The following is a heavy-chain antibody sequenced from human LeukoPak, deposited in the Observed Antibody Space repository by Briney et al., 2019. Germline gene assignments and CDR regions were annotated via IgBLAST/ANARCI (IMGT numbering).Heavy chain of an antibody. CDR2: INPSGGST. Sequence: ASVKVSCTASGYTFTSYYMHWVRQAPGQGLEWMGIINPSGGSTSYAQKFQGRVTMTRDTSTSTVYMELSSLRSEDTAVYYCARDTCSGGNCYSFLDYWGQGTLVTVSS. D-gene: IGHD2-15*01. V-gene: IGHV1-46*01. J-gene: IGHJ4*02. CDR1: GYTFTSYY. CDR3: ARDTCSGGNCYSFLDY.